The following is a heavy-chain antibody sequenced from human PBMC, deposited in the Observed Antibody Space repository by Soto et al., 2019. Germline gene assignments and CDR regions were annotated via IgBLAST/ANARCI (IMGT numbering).Heavy chain of an antibody. CDR3: ARTTAVPNTLRSRYFFDY. V-gene: IGHV4-34*01. CDR1: GGSISSYY. Sequence: KPSETLSLTCTVSGGSISSYYWSWIRQPPGKGLEWIGEINHSGSTNYNPSLKSRVTISVDLSKNQFSLRLSSVTTADTALYYCARTTAVPNTLRSRYFFDYWGQGTLVTVSS. D-gene: IGHD4-17*01. CDR2: INHSGST. J-gene: IGHJ4*02.